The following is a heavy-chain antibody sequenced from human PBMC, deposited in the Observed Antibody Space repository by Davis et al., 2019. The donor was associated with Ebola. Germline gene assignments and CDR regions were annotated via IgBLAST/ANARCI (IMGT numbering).Heavy chain of an antibody. D-gene: IGHD4-17*01. V-gene: IGHV3-7*03. CDR3: TCTYGETDY. CDR1: GFTFSGYW. J-gene: IGHJ4*02. CDR2: IKQDGSEK. Sequence: GESLKISCAASGFTFSGYWMSWVRQAPGKGLEWVANIKQDGSEKYYVDSVKGRFTISRDNAKNSLYLQMNSLRAEDTAVYYCTCTYGETDYWGQGTLVTVSS.